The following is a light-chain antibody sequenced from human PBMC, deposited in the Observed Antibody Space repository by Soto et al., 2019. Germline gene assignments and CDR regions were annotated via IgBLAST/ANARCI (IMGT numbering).Light chain of an antibody. V-gene: IGKV3-15*01. J-gene: IGKJ1*01. CDR3: HQYIDWPGT. CDR1: QSVGSN. CDR2: GAS. Sequence: EIVMTQSPATLSVSPGERAALSCRASQSVGSNLAWYQQKPGQAPRLLLYGASTRATGFPARFSGSGSGAQFTLTISSLQSEDFAVYYCHQYIDWPGTFGQGTKVEFK.